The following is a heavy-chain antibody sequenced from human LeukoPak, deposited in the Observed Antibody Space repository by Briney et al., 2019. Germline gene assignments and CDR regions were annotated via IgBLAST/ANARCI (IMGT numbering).Heavy chain of an antibody. CDR2: ISYDGSNK. CDR1: GFTFSSYA. J-gene: IGHJ4*02. D-gene: IGHD6-25*01. V-gene: IGHV3-30*04. Sequence: GGSLRLSCAASGFTFSSYAMHWVRQAPGKGLEWVAVISYDGSNKYYADSVKGRFTISRDNSKNTLYLQMNSLRAEDTAVYYCAREWGNSGFDYWGQGTLVTVSS. CDR3: AREWGNSGFDY.